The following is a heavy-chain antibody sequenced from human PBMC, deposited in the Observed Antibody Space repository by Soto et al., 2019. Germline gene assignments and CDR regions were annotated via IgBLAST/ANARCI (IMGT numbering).Heavy chain of an antibody. J-gene: IGHJ5*02. D-gene: IGHD1-1*01. CDR2: ISAYNGNT. CDR1: GYTFTSYG. Sequence: EASVKVSCKASGYTFTSYGISWVRQAPGQGLEWMGWISAYNGNTNYAQKLQGRVTMTTDTSTSTAYMELRSLRSDDTAVYYCARDWKRAVPDLPPFDPWGQGTLVTVSS. V-gene: IGHV1-18*01. CDR3: ARDWKRAVPDLPPFDP.